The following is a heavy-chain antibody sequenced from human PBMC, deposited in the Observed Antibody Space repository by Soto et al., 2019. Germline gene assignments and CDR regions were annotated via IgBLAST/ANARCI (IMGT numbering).Heavy chain of an antibody. J-gene: IGHJ4*02. Sequence: PGGSLRLSCEASRFTFSSHWMHWVRQPPGKGLGCVSRIRSDGSYTSYADSVKGRFTISRDNAKNTLYLQMNSLRAEDTAVYYCARDRSSITGTAGDYWGQGILVTVSS. V-gene: IGHV3-74*01. CDR1: RFTFSSHW. D-gene: IGHD1-7*01. CDR2: IRSDGSYT. CDR3: ARDRSSITGTAGDY.